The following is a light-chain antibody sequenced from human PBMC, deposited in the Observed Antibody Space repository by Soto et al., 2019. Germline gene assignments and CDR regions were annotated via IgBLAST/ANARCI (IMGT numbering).Light chain of an antibody. CDR3: QNYNSYSEA. CDR1: QTISSW. Sequence: DIQMTQSPSTLSGSVGDRVTITCRASQTISSWLAWYQHKPGKAPKLLIYKASTLKSGVPSRFSGSGSGTEFTLTISSLQPDDFATYYCQNYNSYSEAFGQGTKGDIK. J-gene: IGKJ1*01. CDR2: KAS. V-gene: IGKV1-5*03.